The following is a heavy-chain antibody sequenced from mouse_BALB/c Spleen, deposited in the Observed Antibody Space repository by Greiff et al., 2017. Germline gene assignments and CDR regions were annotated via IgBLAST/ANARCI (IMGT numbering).Heavy chain of an antibody. Sequence: EVKVVESGGGLVKPGGSLKLSCAASGFTFSSYTMSWVRQTPEKRLEWVATISSGGSYTYYPDSVKGRFTISRDNAKNTLYLQMSSLKSEDTAMYYCTRSDPIYAKDWYFDVWGAGTTVTVSS. D-gene: IGHD2-1*01. CDR3: TRSDPIYAKDWYFDV. CDR1: GFTFSSYT. V-gene: IGHV5-6-4*01. CDR2: ISSGGSYT. J-gene: IGHJ1*01.